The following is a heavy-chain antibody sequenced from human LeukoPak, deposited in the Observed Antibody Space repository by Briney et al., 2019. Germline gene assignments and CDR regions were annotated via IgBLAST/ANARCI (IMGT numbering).Heavy chain of an antibody. J-gene: IGHJ4*02. CDR3: ARDRMIFGA. CDR1: GGSFSGYY. CDR2: INHSGST. Sequence: SETLSLTCAVYGGSFSGYYWSWIRQPPGKGLEWIGEINHSGSTNYNPSLKSRVTISVDTSKNQFSLKLSSVTAADTAVYYCARDRMIFGAWGQGTLVTVSS. D-gene: IGHD3/OR15-3a*01. V-gene: IGHV4-34*01.